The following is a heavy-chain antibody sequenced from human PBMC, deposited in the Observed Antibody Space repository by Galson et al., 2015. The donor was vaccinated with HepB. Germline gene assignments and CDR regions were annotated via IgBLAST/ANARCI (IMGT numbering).Heavy chain of an antibody. CDR1: GFTFSSYA. D-gene: IGHD2-2*01. V-gene: IGHV3-30*04. J-gene: IGHJ5*02. Sequence: SLRLSCAASGFTFSSYAMHWVRQAPGKGLEWVAVISYDGSNKYYADSVKGRFTISRDNSKNTLYLQMNSLRAEDTAVYYCASVDCSSTSCYLESMNWFDPWGQGTLVTVSS. CDR2: ISYDGSNK. CDR3: ASVDCSSTSCYLESMNWFDP.